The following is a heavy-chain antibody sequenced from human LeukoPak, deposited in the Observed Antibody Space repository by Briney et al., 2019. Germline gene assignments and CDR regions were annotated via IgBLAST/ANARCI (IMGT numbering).Heavy chain of an antibody. CDR3: ARRLPGSYRGFDY. CDR1: GFTFSSYG. D-gene: IGHD1-26*01. CDR2: VSGGGTTT. J-gene: IGHJ4*02. V-gene: IGHV3-23*01. Sequence: GGSLRLSCAASGFTFSSYGMSRVRQAPGTGLEWVSTVSGGGTTTYYGDSVKGRFTISRDNSKNTLYLQMNSLRAEDTAVHYCARRLPGSYRGFDYWGQGTLVTVSS.